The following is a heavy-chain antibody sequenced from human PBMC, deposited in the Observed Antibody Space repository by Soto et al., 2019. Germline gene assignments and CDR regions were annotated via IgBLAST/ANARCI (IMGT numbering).Heavy chain of an antibody. V-gene: IGHV1-69*13. CDR2: IIPIFGTA. D-gene: IGHD3-22*01. CDR1: GGTFSSYA. Sequence: SVKVSCKASGGTFSSYAISWVRQALGQGLEWMGGIIPIFGTANYAQKFQGRVTITADESTSTAYMELSSLRSEDTAVYYCARKSSGYPDYAFAICRQATMVTVSS. J-gene: IGHJ3*02. CDR3: ARKSSGYPDYAFAI.